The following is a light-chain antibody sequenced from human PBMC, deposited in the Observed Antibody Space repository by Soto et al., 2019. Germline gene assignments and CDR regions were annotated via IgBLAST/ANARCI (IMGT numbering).Light chain of an antibody. J-gene: IGKJ5*01. CDR2: GTS. CDR1: QSVTGNY. Sequence: EIVLTQSPGTLSLAPGERATLSCRASQSVTGNYLAWYQQKPGQSPRLLIYGTSRRVTGISDRFSGSGSGTDFTLTISRLEPEDFAVYYCQQYGSTPPIPFGQGTRLEIK. V-gene: IGKV3-20*01. CDR3: QQYGSTPPIP.